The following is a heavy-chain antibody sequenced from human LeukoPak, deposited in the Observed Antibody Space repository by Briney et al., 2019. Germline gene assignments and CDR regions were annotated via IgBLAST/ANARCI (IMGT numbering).Heavy chain of an antibody. Sequence: GGSLRLSCAASGFTFSSYAMSWVRQAPGRGLEWVSFIYSGGSTYYADSVRGRFIISRDNSKNTLYLQMNSLRAEDMAVYYCARRAGSYSHSYDYWGQGTLVTVSS. CDR2: IYSGGST. CDR1: GFTFSSYA. J-gene: IGHJ4*02. D-gene: IGHD2-15*01. V-gene: IGHV3-23*03. CDR3: ARRAGSYSHSYDY.